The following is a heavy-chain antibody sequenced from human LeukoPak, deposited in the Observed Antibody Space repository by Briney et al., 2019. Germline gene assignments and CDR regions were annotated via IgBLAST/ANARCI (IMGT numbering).Heavy chain of an antibody. V-gene: IGHV1-2*02. J-gene: IGHJ3*02. CDR2: INPNSGGT. D-gene: IGHD3-3*01. Sequence: GASVKVSCKASGYTFTGYYMHWVRQAPGQGLEWMGWINPNSGGTNYAQKFQGRVTMTRDTSISTAYMELSRLRSDDTAVYYCARDGANFWSGYYSRDDAFDIWGQGTMVTVSS. CDR1: GYTFTGYY. CDR3: ARDGANFWSGYYSRDDAFDI.